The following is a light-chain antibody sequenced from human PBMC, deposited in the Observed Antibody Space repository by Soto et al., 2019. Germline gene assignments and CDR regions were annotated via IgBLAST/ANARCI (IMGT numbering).Light chain of an antibody. CDR3: SSFTSSITYV. CDR2: DAT. J-gene: IGLJ1*01. CDR1: SSDVGGYNS. V-gene: IGLV2-14*01. Sequence: QSALTQPASVSGSPGQSITISCTGTSSDVGGYNSVSWYRQDPGKAPKLMIYDATNRPSGVSNRFSGSKSGNTASLTISGLQAEDEADYYCSSFTSSITYVFGTGTKVTAL.